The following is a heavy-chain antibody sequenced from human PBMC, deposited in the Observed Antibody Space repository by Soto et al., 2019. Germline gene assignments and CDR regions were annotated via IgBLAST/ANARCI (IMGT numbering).Heavy chain of an antibody. CDR1: GFTFMNRA. Sequence: GGSLRLSCAASGFTFMNRAMSWVRQAPGKGLEWVSGLSGSGAYKYYADSVRGRFTISRDNSKNMVYLEMNNLRAEDTAVYHCAKDQCIAVVLESFDLWGQGTLVTVS. CDR3: AKDQCIAVVLESFDL. CDR2: LSGSGAYK. V-gene: IGHV3-23*01. J-gene: IGHJ4*02. D-gene: IGHD2-2*01.